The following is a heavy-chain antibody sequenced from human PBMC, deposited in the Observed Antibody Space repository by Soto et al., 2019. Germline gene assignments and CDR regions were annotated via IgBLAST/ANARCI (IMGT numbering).Heavy chain of an antibody. CDR2: IIPIFGTA. CDR3: ARVITIFGATAYYGMDV. Sequence: QVQLVQSGAEVKKPGSSVKVSCKASGDSFTSYAISWVRQAPGQGLECMGGIIPIFGTANYAQKFQGRVTITADKSTSTAYMELSSLRSEDTAVYYCARVITIFGATAYYGMDVWGQGTTVTVSS. D-gene: IGHD3-3*01. CDR1: GDSFTSYA. J-gene: IGHJ6*02. V-gene: IGHV1-69*06.